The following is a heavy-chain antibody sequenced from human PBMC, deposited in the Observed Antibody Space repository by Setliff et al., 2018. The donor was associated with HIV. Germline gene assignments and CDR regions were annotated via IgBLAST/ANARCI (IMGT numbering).Heavy chain of an antibody. CDR1: GGSISSGGYS. CDR2: IYHRGST. D-gene: IGHD3-10*01. J-gene: IGHJ4*02. Sequence: SETLSLTCDVSGGSISSGGYSWSWIRQPPGKGLEWIGYIYHRGSTYYNPSLKSRVTISVDRSKNQFSLKLSSVTAADTAVYYCARAPSSLWGQGTLVTVSS. CDR3: ARAPSSL. V-gene: IGHV4-30-2*01.